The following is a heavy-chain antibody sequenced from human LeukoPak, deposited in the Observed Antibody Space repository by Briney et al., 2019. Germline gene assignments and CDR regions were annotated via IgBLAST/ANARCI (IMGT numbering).Heavy chain of an antibody. J-gene: IGHJ6*03. CDR1: GGSISSSSYY. Sequence: PSETLSLTCTVSGGSISSSSYYWGWIRQPPGKGLEWIGSIYYSGSTYYNPSLKSRVTISVDTSKNQFSLKLSSVTAADTAVYYCARDIYCSGGSCYSYYYYYYYMDVWGKGTTVTVSS. V-gene: IGHV4-39*07. CDR3: ARDIYCSGGSCYSYYYYYYYMDV. CDR2: IYYSGST. D-gene: IGHD2-15*01.